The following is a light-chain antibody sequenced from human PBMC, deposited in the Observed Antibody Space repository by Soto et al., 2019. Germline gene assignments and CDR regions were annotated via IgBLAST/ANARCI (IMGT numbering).Light chain of an antibody. CDR2: EVS. J-gene: IGLJ3*02. V-gene: IGLV2-14*01. CDR1: SSDIGSNNY. Sequence: QSALTQPASVSGSPGQSITISCTGTSSDIGSNNYVSWFQQRPGKAPTLIIYEVSNRPSGVSTHFSGSKSGNTASLTISGRLPEDEAEYYCSSYTTTTRLFGGGTKLTV. CDR3: SSYTTTTRL.